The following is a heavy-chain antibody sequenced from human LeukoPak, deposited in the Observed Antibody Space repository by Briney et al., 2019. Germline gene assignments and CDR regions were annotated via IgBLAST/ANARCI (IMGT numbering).Heavy chain of an antibody. CDR2: INHSGST. J-gene: IGHJ5*02. CDR1: GGSFSGYY. D-gene: IGHD3-16*02. CDR3: ARHGIMITFGGVVAARWFDP. Sequence: SETLSLTCAVYGGSFSGYYWSWIRQPPGKGLEWIGEINHSGSTNYNPSLKSRVTISVDTSKNQFSLKLSSVTAADTAVYYCARHGIMITFGGVVAARWFDPWGQGTLVTVSS. V-gene: IGHV4-34*01.